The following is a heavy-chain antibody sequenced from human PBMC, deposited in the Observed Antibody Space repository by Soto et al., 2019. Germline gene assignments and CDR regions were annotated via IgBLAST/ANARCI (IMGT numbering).Heavy chain of an antibody. CDR1: GYTFTSYD. CDR2: MTPNSGNT. CDR3: ARHLYGTGSFDH. V-gene: IGHV1-8*02. D-gene: IGHD3-10*01. Sequence: QVQLVQSGAEVKKPGASVKVSCKASGYTFTSYDINWVRQATGQGLEWMGWMTPNSGNTGYAQKFQGRVTMTRDPSRSTAYMELSSLTSEDPAVYYCARHLYGTGSFDHWGQGTLVTVSS. J-gene: IGHJ4*02.